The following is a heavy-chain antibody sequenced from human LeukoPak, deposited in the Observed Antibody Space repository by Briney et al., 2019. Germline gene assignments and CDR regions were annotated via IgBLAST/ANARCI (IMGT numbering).Heavy chain of an antibody. J-gene: IGHJ5*02. CDR2: MNPNSGNT. CDR3: ARDREQLLSGPNWFDP. Sequence: ASVKVSCKASGYTFTSYDINWVRQAAGQGLEWMGWMNPNSGNTGYGLKFQGRVTMTRNVFISTAYMGLSSLRSEDTAVYWCARDREQLLSGPNWFDPWGQRTLVTVSS. V-gene: IGHV1-8*01. D-gene: IGHD2-2*01. CDR1: GYTFTSYD.